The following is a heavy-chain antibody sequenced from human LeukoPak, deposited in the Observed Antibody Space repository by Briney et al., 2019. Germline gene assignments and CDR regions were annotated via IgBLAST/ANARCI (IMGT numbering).Heavy chain of an antibody. CDR3: ASGGVILPNSIDY. Sequence: GGSLRLSCAASGFTFSSYWMHWVRQAPGKGLVWVSRINSDGSSTSYADSVKGRFTISRDNAKNTLYLQMNSLRAEDTAVYYCASGGVILPNSIDYWGQGTLVTVSS. CDR2: INSDGSST. D-gene: IGHD3-10*01. CDR1: GFTFSSYW. V-gene: IGHV3-74*01. J-gene: IGHJ4*02.